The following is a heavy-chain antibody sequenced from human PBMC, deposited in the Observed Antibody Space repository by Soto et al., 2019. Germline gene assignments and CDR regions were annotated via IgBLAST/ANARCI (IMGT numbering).Heavy chain of an antibody. CDR3: AKDLLWFGSIDY. CDR1: GFTFSSYA. V-gene: IGHV3-23*01. D-gene: IGHD3-10*01. CDR2: ISGSGGST. Sequence: PGGSLRLSCAASGFTFSSYAMSWVRQAPGKGLEWVSAISGSGGSTYYADSVKGRFTTSRDNSKNTLYLQMNSLRAEDTAVYYCAKDLLWFGSIDYWGQGTLVTVSS. J-gene: IGHJ4*02.